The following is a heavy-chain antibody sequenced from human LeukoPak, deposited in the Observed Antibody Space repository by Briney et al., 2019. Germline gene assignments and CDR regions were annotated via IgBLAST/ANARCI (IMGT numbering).Heavy chain of an antibody. CDR3: AREYYDSSAYNQEAIDY. CDR2: INPNSGGT. CDR1: GYTFTDYY. V-gene: IGHV1-2*02. D-gene: IGHD3-22*01. Sequence: GASVKVSCKASGYTFTDYYMHWVRQAPGQGLEWLGWINPNSGGTNYAQKFQGRVTMTRDTSISTAYMELSRLRSDDTAVYYRAREYYDSSAYNQEAIDYWGQGTLVTVSS. J-gene: IGHJ4*02.